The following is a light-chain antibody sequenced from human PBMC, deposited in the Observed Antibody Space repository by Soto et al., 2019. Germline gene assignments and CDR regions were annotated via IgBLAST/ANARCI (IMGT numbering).Light chain of an antibody. CDR1: SSNIGAGYD. J-gene: IGLJ2*01. Sequence: QLVLTQPPSMSGAPGQGVTISCTGSSSNIGAGYDVHWYQQVPGTAPKLLIYGNTNRPSGVPDRFSASKSGTSASLAISGLQAEDEADYYCATWDDSLNVAVFGGGTKVTVL. CDR2: GNT. V-gene: IGLV1-40*01. CDR3: ATWDDSLNVAV.